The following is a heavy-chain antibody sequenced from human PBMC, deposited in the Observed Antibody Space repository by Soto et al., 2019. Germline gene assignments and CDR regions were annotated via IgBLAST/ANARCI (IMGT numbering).Heavy chain of an antibody. CDR3: ARVDSILLEGDEWFDP. Sequence: QVQLVQSGAEVKKPGSSARVSCKASGDTFNNHAFSWVRQAPGQGLEWMGSIIPMFRTTDYAQRFQGRVTITADESTTTVYLDLISLRSDDTAIYYCARVDSILLEGDEWFDPWGQGTLVTVSS. V-gene: IGHV1-69*18. D-gene: IGHD3-16*01. CDR2: IIPMFRTT. CDR1: GDTFNNHA. J-gene: IGHJ5*02.